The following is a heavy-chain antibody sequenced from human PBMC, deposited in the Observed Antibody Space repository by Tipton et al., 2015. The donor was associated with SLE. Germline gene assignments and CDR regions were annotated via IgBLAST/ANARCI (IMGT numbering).Heavy chain of an antibody. V-gene: IGHV3-21*01. Sequence: GSLRLSCAASGFTFSSYSMNWVRQAPGKGLEWVSSISSSSSYIYYADSVKGRFTISRDNAKNSLYLQMNSLRAEDTAVYYCARVKAIVRDAFDIWGQGTMVTVSS. CDR1: GFTFSSYS. J-gene: IGHJ3*02. CDR3: ARVKAIVRDAFDI. CDR2: ISSSSSYI. D-gene: IGHD3-10*01.